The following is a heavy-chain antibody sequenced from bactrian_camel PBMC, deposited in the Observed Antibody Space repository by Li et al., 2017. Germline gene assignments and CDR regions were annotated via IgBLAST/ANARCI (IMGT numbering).Heavy chain of an antibody. D-gene: IGHD4*01. J-gene: IGHJ6*01. Sequence: HVQLVESGGGSVQAGGSLRLSCDASRYTFSAYCMGWSRQAPGKEREGVAALTYAGNTRYSDSVKGRFTISRDSAKNTLYLQMNSLKPEDSAMYYCGGGRYPTCYYSDFAVPEDFGYWGQGTQVTVS. CDR1: RYTFSAYC. CDR3: GGGRYPTCYYSDFAVPEDFGY. CDR2: LTYAGNT. V-gene: IGHV3S53*01.